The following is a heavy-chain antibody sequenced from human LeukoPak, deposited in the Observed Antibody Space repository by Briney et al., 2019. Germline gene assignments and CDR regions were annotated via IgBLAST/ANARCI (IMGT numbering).Heavy chain of an antibody. CDR2: ISGSGGST. J-gene: IGHJ3*02. CDR1: GFTFSSYA. V-gene: IGHV3-23*01. CDR3: AKDRTPPGIAAAGTSSAFDI. Sequence: GGSLRLSCAASGFTFSSYAMSWVRQAPGKGLEWVSAISGSGGSTYYADSVKGRFTISRDNSKNTLYLQMNSLRAEGTAVYYCAKDRTPPGIAAAGTSSAFDIWGQGTMVTVSS. D-gene: IGHD6-13*01.